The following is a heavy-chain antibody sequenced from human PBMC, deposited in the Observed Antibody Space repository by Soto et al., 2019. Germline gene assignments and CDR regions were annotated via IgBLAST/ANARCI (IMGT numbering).Heavy chain of an antibody. CDR1: GGSISSGDYY. J-gene: IGHJ3*02. CDR3: ARVSWYRSYAFDI. V-gene: IGHV4-30-4*01. CDR2: IYYSGST. Sequence: SETLSLTCTVSGGSISSGDYYWSWIRQPPGKGLGWIGYIYYSGSTYYNPSLKSRVTISVDTSKNQFSLKLSSVTAADTAVYYCARVSWYRSYAFDIWGQGTMVTVSS. D-gene: IGHD2-15*01.